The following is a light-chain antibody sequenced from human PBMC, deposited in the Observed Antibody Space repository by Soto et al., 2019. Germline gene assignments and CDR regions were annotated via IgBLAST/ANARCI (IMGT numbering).Light chain of an antibody. Sequence: IQMTQSPSTLSASVGDRVTLTCRASQTISTWLAWYQQKPGEAPKLLIYKASTLEVGVQSRFSGSGSGTDFTLTINTLQPAEFATYYCQQYNSYRWTFGQGTKV. CDR1: QTISTW. CDR3: QQYNSYRWT. CDR2: KAS. V-gene: IGKV1-5*03. J-gene: IGKJ1*01.